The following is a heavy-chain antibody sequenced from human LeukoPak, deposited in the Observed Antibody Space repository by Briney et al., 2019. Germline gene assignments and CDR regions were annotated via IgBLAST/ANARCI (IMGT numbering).Heavy chain of an antibody. CDR3: AKDGFLDLPFDY. D-gene: IGHD3/OR15-3a*01. CDR1: GFTFSSYA. V-gene: IGHV3-30-3*01. CDR2: ISYDGSNK. Sequence: GGSLRLSCAASGFTFSSYAMHWVRQAPGKGLEWVAVISYDGSNKYYADSVKGRFTISRDNSKNTLYLQMNSLRAEDTAVYYCAKDGFLDLPFDYWGRGILVTVSS. J-gene: IGHJ4*02.